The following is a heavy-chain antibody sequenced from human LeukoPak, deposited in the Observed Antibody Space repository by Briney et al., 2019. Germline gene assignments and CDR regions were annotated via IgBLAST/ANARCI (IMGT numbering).Heavy chain of an antibody. CDR2: IKQDGSER. V-gene: IGHV3-7*01. D-gene: IGHD6-13*01. Sequence: GGSLRLSCAGSGFTFSRFWLSWVRQAPGKGLEWVANIKQDGSERYYVDSVKGRFSISRDNAKSSLYLEMKTLRVEDTAVYYCARGVLTAAADFDYWGQGTLVTVSS. CDR1: GFTFSRFW. CDR3: ARGVLTAAADFDY. J-gene: IGHJ4*02.